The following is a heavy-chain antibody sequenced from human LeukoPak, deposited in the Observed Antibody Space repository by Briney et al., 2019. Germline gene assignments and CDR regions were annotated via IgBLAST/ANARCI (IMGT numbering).Heavy chain of an antibody. V-gene: IGHV3-23*01. J-gene: IGHJ4*02. CDR3: AKNFAGVAAASLDY. CDR1: GFTFSTYG. D-gene: IGHD6-13*01. Sequence: GGTLRLSCAASGFTFSTYGMSWVRQAPGKGLEWVSAISGSGGSTYYADSVKGRFTISRDNSKYTLSLQMNSLRAEDTAVYYCAKNFAGVAAASLDYWGQGTLVTVSS. CDR2: ISGSGGST.